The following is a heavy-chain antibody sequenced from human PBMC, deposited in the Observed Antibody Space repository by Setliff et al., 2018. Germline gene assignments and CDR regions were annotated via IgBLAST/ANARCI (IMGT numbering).Heavy chain of an antibody. J-gene: IGHJ4*02. CDR1: GGTFSSYA. CDR2: IIPIFGTA. Sequence: SVKVSCKASGGTFSSYAISWVRQAPGQGLEWMGRIIPIFGTANYAQKFQGRVTITADKSTSTAYMELSGLRSEDTAVYYCARDRPPYYYDSSGYYYSAGNFDYCGQGTLVTVSS. V-gene: IGHV1-69*06. D-gene: IGHD3-22*01. CDR3: ARDRPPYYYDSSGYYYSAGNFDY.